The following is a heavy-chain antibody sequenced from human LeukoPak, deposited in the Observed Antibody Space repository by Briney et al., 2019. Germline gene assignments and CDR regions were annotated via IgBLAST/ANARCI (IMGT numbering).Heavy chain of an antibody. CDR1: GFTFSSYG. CDR3: AREQYYYDSSGCVDY. Sequence: PGGSLRLPCAASGFTFSSYGMHWVRQAPGKGLEWVAIIWFDGSNEYYADSVKGRFTISRDNSKNTLFLQMNSLRAEDTAVYYCAREQYYYDSSGCVDYWGQGTLVTVSS. J-gene: IGHJ4*02. D-gene: IGHD3-22*01. V-gene: IGHV3-33*01. CDR2: IWFDGSNE.